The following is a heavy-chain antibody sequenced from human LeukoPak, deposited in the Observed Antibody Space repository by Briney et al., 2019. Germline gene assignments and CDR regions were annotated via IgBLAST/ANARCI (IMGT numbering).Heavy chain of an antibody. D-gene: IGHD6-19*01. CDR1: GFTFSSYA. CDR3: AKDRRYSSGWYFYYYGMDV. J-gene: IGHJ6*02. CDR2: ISGSGGST. Sequence: GGSLRLSCAASGFTFSSYAMSWVRQAPGKGLEWVSAISGSGGSTYYADSVKGRFTISRDNSKNTLYLQMNSLRAEDTAVYYCAKDRRYSSGWYFYYYGMDVWGQGTTVTVSS. V-gene: IGHV3-23*01.